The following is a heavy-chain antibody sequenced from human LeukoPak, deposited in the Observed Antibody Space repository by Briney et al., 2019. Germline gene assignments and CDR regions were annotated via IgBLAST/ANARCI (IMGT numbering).Heavy chain of an antibody. Sequence: EASVKVSCKASGYTFSSYGISWVRQAPGQGLEWMGWITSYNGNTKYAQQLQGRVTMTTDTSTGTAYMELRSLRSDDTAVYYCARAGAAAGTPFDYWGQGTLVTVSS. CDR2: ITSYNGNT. D-gene: IGHD6-13*01. V-gene: IGHV1-18*01. CDR3: ARAGAAAGTPFDY. J-gene: IGHJ4*02. CDR1: GYTFSSYG.